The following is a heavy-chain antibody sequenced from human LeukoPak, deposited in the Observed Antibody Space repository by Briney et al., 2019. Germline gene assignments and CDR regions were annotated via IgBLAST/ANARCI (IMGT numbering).Heavy chain of an antibody. CDR2: IYYSGDT. Sequence: ETLSLXCTVSXGSISSSSYYWGWIRQPPGKGLEWIGSIYYSGDTYYNPSLKSRVTISVDTSKNQFSLKLSSVTAADTAMYYCARTYYGGNSPLFDYWGQGTLVTVSS. D-gene: IGHD4-23*01. V-gene: IGHV4-39*01. CDR1: XGSISSSSYY. CDR3: ARTYYGGNSPLFDY. J-gene: IGHJ4*02.